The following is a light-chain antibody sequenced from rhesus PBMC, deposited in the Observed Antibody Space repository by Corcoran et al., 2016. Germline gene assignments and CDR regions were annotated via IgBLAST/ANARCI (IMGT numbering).Light chain of an antibody. Sequence: DIQMTQSPSSLSASVGDPVTITCRASQDNRSYLAWYQTKPGKAPEILIYKASTLQSGVPSRFRGSGAGTDFTLTISSLQPEDCATYYCQQYNSAPYSFGQGTKVEIK. J-gene: IGKJ2*01. CDR1: QDNRSY. V-gene: IGKV1-25*01. CDR2: KAS. CDR3: QQYNSAPYS.